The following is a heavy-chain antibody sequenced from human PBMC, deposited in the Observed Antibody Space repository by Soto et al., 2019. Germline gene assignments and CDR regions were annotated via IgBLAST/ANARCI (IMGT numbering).Heavy chain of an antibody. Sequence: GESLKISCKGSGYSFTSYWICWVRQMPGKGLEWMGIIYPGDSETRYSPPFQGQVTISADKSITTAYLQWSSLKASDTAMYYCARLPRTIVLADFAFWGQGTLVTVSS. CDR3: ARLPRTIVLADFAF. V-gene: IGHV5-51*01. D-gene: IGHD3-9*01. J-gene: IGHJ4*02. CDR1: GYSFTSYW. CDR2: IYPGDSET.